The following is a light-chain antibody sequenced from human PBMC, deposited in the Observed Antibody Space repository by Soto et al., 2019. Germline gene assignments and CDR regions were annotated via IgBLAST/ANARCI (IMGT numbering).Light chain of an antibody. Sequence: EIVMTQSPATLSVSPGEGATLSCRASQSVSSNLAWYQQRPGQAPRLLIYAASTRATGIPARFSGSGPGTEFTLTISSLQSEDFAVYYCQQYDNWPPLTFGGGTKVEIK. V-gene: IGKV3-15*01. CDR3: QQYDNWPPLT. CDR2: AAS. J-gene: IGKJ4*01. CDR1: QSVSSN.